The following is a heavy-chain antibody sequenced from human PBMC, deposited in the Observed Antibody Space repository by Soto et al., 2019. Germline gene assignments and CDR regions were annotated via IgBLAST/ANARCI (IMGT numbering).Heavy chain of an antibody. D-gene: IGHD3-22*01. CDR3: ARHYGDYYDSSGYYLYYYYGMDV. V-gene: IGHV5-51*01. CDR1: GSNFPHYW. CDR2: IDPTDSDT. Sequence: GESLKISCKGSGSNFPHYWISWVRQMPGKGLEWMGRIDPTDSDTRYSPSFQGQVTISADKSISTAYLQWSSLKASDTAMYYCARHYGDYYDSSGYYLYYYYGMDVWGQGTTVTVSS. J-gene: IGHJ6*02.